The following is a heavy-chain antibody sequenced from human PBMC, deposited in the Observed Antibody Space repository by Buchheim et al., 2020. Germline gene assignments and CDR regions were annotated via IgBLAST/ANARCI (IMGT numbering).Heavy chain of an antibody. CDR2: INPNSGGT. J-gene: IGHJ6*02. CDR1: GYTFTGYY. D-gene: IGHD6-19*01. V-gene: IGHV1-2*04. CDR3: ARAAGSAVAGTGEVYYYYGMDV. Sequence: QVQLVQSGAEVKKPGASVKVSCKASGYTFTGYYMHWVRQAPGQGLEWMGWINPNSGGTNYAQKFQGWVTMTRDTSISTAYMELSRLGSDDTAVYYCARAAGSAVAGTGEVYYYYGMDVWGQGTT.